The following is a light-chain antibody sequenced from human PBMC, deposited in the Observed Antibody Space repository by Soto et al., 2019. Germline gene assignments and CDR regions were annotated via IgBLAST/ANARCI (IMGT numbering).Light chain of an antibody. J-gene: IGKJ4*01. Sequence: EIVLTQSPGTLSLSPGERATLSCRASQSVRSSYLAWYQHKPGQAPSLLIYGASSRATGIPDRFSGSGSGTDFTLTISRLEPEDFAVYYCQQYGSSLLTFGGGTKVEIK. CDR3: QQYGSSLLT. CDR1: QSVRSSY. CDR2: GAS. V-gene: IGKV3-20*01.